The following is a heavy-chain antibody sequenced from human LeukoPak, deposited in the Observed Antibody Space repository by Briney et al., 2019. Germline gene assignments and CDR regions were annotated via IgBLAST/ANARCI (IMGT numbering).Heavy chain of an antibody. J-gene: IGHJ5*02. D-gene: IGHD2/OR15-2a*01. CDR3: VKGANFRFDP. CDR2: ISGNGGST. CDR1: GFTFSSYS. V-gene: IGHV3-64D*09. Sequence: GGPLSLYCSASGFTFSSYSMHWVRQAPGKALEYVSAISGNGGSTYYADSVKGRFTISRNNSKNTMYLQMSSLRAEDTSVYYCVKGANFRFDPWGQGTLVTVSS.